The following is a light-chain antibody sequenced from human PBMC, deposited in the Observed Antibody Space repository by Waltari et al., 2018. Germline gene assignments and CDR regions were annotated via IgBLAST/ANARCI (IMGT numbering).Light chain of an antibody. CDR3: AAWDDSLNGVV. V-gene: IGLV1-44*01. Sequence: QSVLTQPPSASGTPGQRVTISCSGSSSNIGSNTVNWYQQLPGTAPKLLIYGNNQRPSGVPDRFSGSKSGTSASLAISVLQSEDEADYYCAAWDDSLNGVVFGGGTKLTVL. CDR2: GNN. J-gene: IGLJ2*01. CDR1: SSNIGSNT.